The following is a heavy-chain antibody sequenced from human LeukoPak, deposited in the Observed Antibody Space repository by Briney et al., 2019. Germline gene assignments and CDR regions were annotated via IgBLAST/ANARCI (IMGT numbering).Heavy chain of an antibody. CDR3: ARGVSSGWYPLYY. V-gene: IGHV1-69*06. CDR2: IIPIFGTA. D-gene: IGHD6-19*01. J-gene: IGHJ4*02. Sequence: SVTVSCNASGGTFSSYAISWVRQPPGQGLDLMGGIIPIFGTANYAQKSQGRVTITADKSTSTAYMELSSLRSEDTAVYYCARGVSSGWYPLYYWGQGTLVTVSS. CDR1: GGTFSSYA.